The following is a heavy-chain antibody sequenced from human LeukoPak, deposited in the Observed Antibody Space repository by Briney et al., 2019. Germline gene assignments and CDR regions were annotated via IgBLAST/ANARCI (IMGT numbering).Heavy chain of an antibody. CDR2: MYHSGTT. CDR1: GGSISSGGYS. D-gene: IGHD3-22*01. V-gene: IGHV4-30-2*01. Sequence: SETLSLTCAVSGGSISSGGYSWSWIRQPPGKGLEWIGYMYHSGTTHYNPSLKSRVTISVDRSKNQFSLKLSSVTAADTAVYYCIRGYYYDSSGYWVRAFDIWGQGTMVTVSS. CDR3: IRGYYYDSSGYWVRAFDI. J-gene: IGHJ3*02.